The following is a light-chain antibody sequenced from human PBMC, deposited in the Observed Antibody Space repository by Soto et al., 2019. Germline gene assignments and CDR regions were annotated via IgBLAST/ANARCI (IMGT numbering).Light chain of an antibody. Sequence: QSALTQPASVSGSPGQSITISCTGTSSDIGHYDYVSWYQQHPGKAPKLMIYHVTYRPSGVPDRFSGSKSGNTASLTVSGLQAEDEAHYYCSSYAGTKTLVFGGGTKLTVL. CDR3: SSYAGTKTLV. J-gene: IGLJ2*01. CDR2: HVT. CDR1: SSDIGHYDY. V-gene: IGLV2-14*03.